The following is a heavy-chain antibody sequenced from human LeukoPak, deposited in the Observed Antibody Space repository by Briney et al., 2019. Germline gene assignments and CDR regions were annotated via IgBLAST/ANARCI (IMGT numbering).Heavy chain of an antibody. D-gene: IGHD1-26*01. CDR3: ARAPGGSYDPFDY. CDR2: IKQDGSEK. V-gene: IGHV3-7*01. J-gene: IGHJ4*02. Sequence: PSETLSLTCTVSGASMSTYYWSWIRQPPGKGLEWVANIKQDGSEKYYVDSVKGRFTISRDNAKNSLYLQMNSLRAEDTAVYYCARAPGGSYDPFDYWGQGTLVTVSS. CDR1: GASMSTYY.